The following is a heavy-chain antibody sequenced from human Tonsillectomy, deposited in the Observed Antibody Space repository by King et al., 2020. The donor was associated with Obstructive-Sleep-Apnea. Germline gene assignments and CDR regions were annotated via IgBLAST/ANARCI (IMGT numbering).Heavy chain of an antibody. V-gene: IGHV4-39*07. D-gene: IGHD6-13*01. CDR3: ARALYSSSWYFDY. CDR2: IYYSGSI. CDR1: GGSISSSSYY. J-gene: IGHJ4*02. Sequence: QLQESGPGLVKPSETLSLTCTVSGGSISSSSYYWGWIRQPPGKGLEWIGSIYYSGSIYYNPSLKSRVTISVDTSKNQFSLKLSSVTAADTAVYYCARALYSSSWYFDYWGQGTLVTVSS.